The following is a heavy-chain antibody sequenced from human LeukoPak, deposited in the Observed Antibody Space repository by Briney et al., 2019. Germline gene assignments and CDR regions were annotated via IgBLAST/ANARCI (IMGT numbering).Heavy chain of an antibody. CDR1: GFTFSNFG. V-gene: IGHV3-30*18. J-gene: IGHJ4*02. CDR2: ISYDAKNE. D-gene: IGHD5-24*01. CDR3: AKQMAVDYFDY. Sequence: GGSLRLSCAASGFTFSNFGMHWVRQAPGKGLEWVAVISYDAKNEYYTDSVKGRFTISRDNAKNTVYLQMNSLKPEDTAVYYCAKQMAVDYFDYWGQGTLVTVSS.